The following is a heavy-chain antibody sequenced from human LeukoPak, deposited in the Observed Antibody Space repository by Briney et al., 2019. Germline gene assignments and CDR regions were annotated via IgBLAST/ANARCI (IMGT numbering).Heavy chain of an antibody. CDR1: GYTFTSYD. J-gene: IGHJ6*02. D-gene: IGHD4-17*01. V-gene: IGHV1-8*01. CDR3: ARGDYGDYGAYYYYGMDV. CDR2: MNPNSGNT. Sequence: GASVKVSCKASGYTFTSYDINWVRQATGQGLEWMGWMNPNSGNTGYAQKFQGRVTMTRNTSISTAYMELSSLRSEDTAVYYCARGDYGDYGAYYYYGMDVWGQGTTVTVSS.